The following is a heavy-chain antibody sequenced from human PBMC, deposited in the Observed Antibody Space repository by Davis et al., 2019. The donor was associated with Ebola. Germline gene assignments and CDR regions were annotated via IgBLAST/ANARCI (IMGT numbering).Heavy chain of an antibody. Sequence: MPSETLSLTCTVSGGSISSGDYYWSWIRQPPGKGLEWIGHIYYSGSTYYNPSLRSRLTISVDRSKNQFSLKLSSVTAADTAVYYCARETLPTGGSNFDSWGQGTLVTVSS. CDR2: IYYSGST. CDR1: GGSISSGDYY. V-gene: IGHV4-30-4*01. CDR3: ARETLPTGGSNFDS. J-gene: IGHJ4*02.